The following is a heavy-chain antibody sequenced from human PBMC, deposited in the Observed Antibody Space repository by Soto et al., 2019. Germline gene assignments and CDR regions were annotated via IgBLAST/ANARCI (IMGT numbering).Heavy chain of an antibody. V-gene: IGHV1-18*04. CDR3: ARVVRGSAAAGYNWFDP. Sequence: QVQLVQSGAEVKKPGASVKVSCKASGYTFTSYGISWVRQAPGQGLEWMGWISAYNGNTNYAQKLKGRVTMTTDTATSTAYMELRSLRSDDTAVYYCARVVRGSAAAGYNWFDPWGQGTLVTVSS. D-gene: IGHD6-13*01. J-gene: IGHJ5*02. CDR1: GYTFTSYG. CDR2: ISAYNGNT.